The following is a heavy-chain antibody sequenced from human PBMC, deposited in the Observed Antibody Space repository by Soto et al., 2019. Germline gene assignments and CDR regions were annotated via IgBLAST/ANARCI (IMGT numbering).Heavy chain of an antibody. V-gene: IGHV3-30*18. Sequence: QVQLVESGGGVVQPGRSLRLSCAASGFTFSSYGMHWVRQAPGKGLEWVAVISYDGSNKYYADSVKGRFTISRDNSKNTLYLQMNSLRAEDTAVYYCAKVSPDYGDCFNYFDYWGQGTLVTVSS. J-gene: IGHJ4*02. CDR3: AKVSPDYGDCFNYFDY. CDR2: ISYDGSNK. D-gene: IGHD4-17*01. CDR1: GFTFSSYG.